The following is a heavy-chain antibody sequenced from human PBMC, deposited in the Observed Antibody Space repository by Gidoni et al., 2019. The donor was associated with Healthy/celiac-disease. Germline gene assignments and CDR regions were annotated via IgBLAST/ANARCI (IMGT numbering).Heavy chain of an antibody. CDR2: INHSGST. J-gene: IGHJ4*02. D-gene: IGHD3-16*02. CDR1: GGSFSGYY. V-gene: IGHV4-34*01. Sequence: QVQLQQWGAGLLQPSETLSLTCAVYGGSFSGYYWCWIRQPPGKGLEWIGEINHSGSTNYNPSLKSRVTISVDTSKNQFSLKLSSVTAADTAVYYCARGRDMITFGGVIVPATPSRFDYWGQGTLVTVSS. CDR3: ARGRDMITFGGVIVPATPSRFDY.